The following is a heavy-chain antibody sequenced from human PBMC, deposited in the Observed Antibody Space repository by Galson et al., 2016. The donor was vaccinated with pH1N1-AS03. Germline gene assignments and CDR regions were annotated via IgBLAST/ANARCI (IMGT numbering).Heavy chain of an antibody. Sequence: SVKVSCKASGGTFSSDGISWVRQAPGQGPEWMGGIIPMIGTANYAQKFQGRVTITADESTSTAYMEMSSLTSEDTAVYYCARVVSYGSGRRDVFDFWGQGTMVTVSS. CDR1: GGTFSSDG. CDR2: IIPMIGTA. CDR3: ARVVSYGSGRRDVFDF. J-gene: IGHJ3*01. V-gene: IGHV1-69*13. D-gene: IGHD3-10*01.